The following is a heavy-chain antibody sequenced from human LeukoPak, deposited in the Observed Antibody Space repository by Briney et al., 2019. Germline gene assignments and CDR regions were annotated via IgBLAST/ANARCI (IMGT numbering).Heavy chain of an antibody. D-gene: IGHD3-22*01. CDR3: AKDYDSSGYCIDY. CDR1: GFTFSSYE. V-gene: IGHV3-48*03. J-gene: IGHJ4*02. Sequence: PGGSLRLSCAASGFTFSSYEMNWVRQAPGKGLEWVSYISSSGSTIYYADSVKGRFTISRDNAKNSLYLQMNSLRAEDTALYYCAKDYDSSGYCIDYWGQGTLVTVSS. CDR2: ISSSGSTI.